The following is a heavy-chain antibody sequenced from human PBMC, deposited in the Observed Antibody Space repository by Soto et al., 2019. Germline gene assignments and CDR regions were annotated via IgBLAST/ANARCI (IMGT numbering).Heavy chain of an antibody. V-gene: IGHV1-69*01. CDR3: ARSQGSSTSLEIYYYYYYGMDV. Sequence: QVQLVQSGAEVQKPGSSVKVSCKASGGTFSIYAIRWVRQAPGQGLACMGGIIPISDTTNYAQKFQGRVTITADESTSTAYMELSSLRSEDTAVYYGARSQGSSTSLEIYYYYYYGMDVWGQWTTVTVSS. D-gene: IGHD2-2*01. CDR1: GGTFSIYA. CDR2: IIPISDTT. J-gene: IGHJ6*02.